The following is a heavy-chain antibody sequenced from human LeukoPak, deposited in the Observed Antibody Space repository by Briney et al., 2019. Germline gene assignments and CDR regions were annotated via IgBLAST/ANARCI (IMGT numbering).Heavy chain of an antibody. D-gene: IGHD3-3*01. Sequence: GASVKVSCKASGYTFTSYGISWVRQAPGQGLEWMGWISAYNGNTNYAQKLQGRVTMTTDTSTSTAYMELRSLRSDDTAVYYCARYWDDFWSGYNLVYGLDPWGQGTLVTVSS. CDR2: ISAYNGNT. CDR3: ARYWDDFWSGYNLVYGLDP. J-gene: IGHJ5*02. CDR1: GYTFTSYG. V-gene: IGHV1-18*01.